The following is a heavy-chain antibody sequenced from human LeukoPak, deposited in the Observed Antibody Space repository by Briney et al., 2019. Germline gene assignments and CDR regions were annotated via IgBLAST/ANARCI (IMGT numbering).Heavy chain of an antibody. J-gene: IGHJ5*02. Sequence: ASVKVSCKASGYTFIAYYMHWVRQAPGQGLEWMGWINPIFGTANYAQKFQGRVTITADKSTSTAYMELSSLRSEDTAVYYCARDPPFPYNWNYVGWFDPWGQGTLVTVSS. CDR1: GYTFIAYY. D-gene: IGHD1-7*01. V-gene: IGHV1-69*06. CDR3: ARDPPFPYNWNYVGWFDP. CDR2: INPIFGTA.